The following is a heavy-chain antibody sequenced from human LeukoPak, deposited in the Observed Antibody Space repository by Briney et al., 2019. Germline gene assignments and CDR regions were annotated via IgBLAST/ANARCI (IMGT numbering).Heavy chain of an antibody. Sequence: GSLRLSCAASGFTVSSNYMSWVRQAPGKGLEWVPVIYSGGRTYYADSVKGRFTISRDNSKNTLYLQMNSLRAEDPAVYYCAGTTCGGDCYSEYWGQGTQVTVSS. D-gene: IGHD2-21*02. V-gene: IGHV3-53*01. CDR1: GFTVSSNY. CDR3: AGTTCGGDCYSEY. CDR2: IYSGGRT. J-gene: IGHJ4*02.